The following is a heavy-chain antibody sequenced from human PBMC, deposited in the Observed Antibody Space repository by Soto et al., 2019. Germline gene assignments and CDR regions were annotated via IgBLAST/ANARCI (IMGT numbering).Heavy chain of an antibody. J-gene: IGHJ6*02. CDR1: GFSFSDYY. V-gene: IGHV3-11*01. CDR2: IGASGSPI. CDR3: ARGTYGMDV. Sequence: QMQLVQSGGGLVKPGGSLRLSCAASGFSFSDYYMSWIRRATGKGLEWVSYIGASGSPIYFGDSVKGRFSISRDNTNNSLYLQMNSLRPEDTAVYYCARGTYGMDVGGQGNTVSVSS. D-gene: IGHD3-10*01.